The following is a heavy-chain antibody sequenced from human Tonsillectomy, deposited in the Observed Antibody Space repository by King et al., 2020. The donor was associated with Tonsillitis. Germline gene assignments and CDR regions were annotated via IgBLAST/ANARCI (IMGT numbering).Heavy chain of an antibody. Sequence: EVQLLESGGGLVQPGGSLRLSCAASGFTFSSYAMSWVRQAPGKGLEWVSAISGSGGSTYYADSVKGRFTISRDNSKNTQYLQINSLRAEDTAVYYCAKARGPYSYGYDAFDIWGQGTMVTVSS. CDR2: ISGSGGST. D-gene: IGHD5-18*01. CDR3: AKARGPYSYGYDAFDI. V-gene: IGHV3-23*01. J-gene: IGHJ3*02. CDR1: GFTFSSYA.